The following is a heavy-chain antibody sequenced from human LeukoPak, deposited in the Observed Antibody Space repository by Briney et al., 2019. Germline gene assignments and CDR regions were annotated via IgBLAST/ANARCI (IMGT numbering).Heavy chain of an antibody. J-gene: IGHJ4*02. CDR2: IYSGGGT. V-gene: IGHV3-66*01. Sequence: GGSLRLSCAASGFTFSSYWMSWVRQAPGKGLEWVSVIYSGGGTYYADSVKGRFTISRDNSKNTLYLQMNSLRAEDTAVYYCARSSEYSGYDHIDYWGQGTLVTVSS. CDR3: ARSSEYSGYDHIDY. CDR1: GFTFSSYW. D-gene: IGHD5-12*01.